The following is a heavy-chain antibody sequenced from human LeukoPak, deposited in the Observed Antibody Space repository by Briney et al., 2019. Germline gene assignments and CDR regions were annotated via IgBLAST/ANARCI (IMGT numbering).Heavy chain of an antibody. Sequence: SETLSLTCTVSGGSISSSSYYWGWIRQPPGKGLEWIGEINHSGSTNYNPSLKSRVTISVDTSKNQFSLKLSSVTAADTAVYYCARGGGITIFGVVNNWFDPWGQGTLVTVSS. CDR3: ARGGGITIFGVVNNWFDP. J-gene: IGHJ5*02. D-gene: IGHD3-3*01. CDR2: INHSGST. V-gene: IGHV4-39*07. CDR1: GGSISSSSYY.